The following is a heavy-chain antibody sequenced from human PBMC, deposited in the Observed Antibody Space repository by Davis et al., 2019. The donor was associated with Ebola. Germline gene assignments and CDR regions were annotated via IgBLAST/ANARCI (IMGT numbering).Heavy chain of an antibody. CDR3: AKDLGDPTRSYHYYGMDV. CDR2: ISYDGSNK. Sequence: GESLKISCAASGFTFSSYGMHWVRQAPGKGLEWVAVISYDGSNKYYADSVKGRFTISRDNSKNTLYLQMNSLRAEDTAVYYCAKDLGDPTRSYHYYGMDVWGKGTTVTVSS. CDR1: GFTFSSYG. V-gene: IGHV3-30*18. D-gene: IGHD3-10*01. J-gene: IGHJ6*04.